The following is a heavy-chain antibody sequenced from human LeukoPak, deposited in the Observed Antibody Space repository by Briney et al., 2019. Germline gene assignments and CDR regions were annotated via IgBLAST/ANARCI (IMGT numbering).Heavy chain of an antibody. CDR3: ARAKGSITMVRGVTPCFDY. D-gene: IGHD3-10*01. J-gene: IGHJ4*02. V-gene: IGHV1-2*06. Sequence: ASVKVSCKASGYTFTGYYMHWVRQAPGQGLEWMGRINPNSGGTNYAQKFQGRVTMTRDTSISTAYMELSRLRSDDTAVYYCARAKGSITMVRGVTPCFDYWGQGTLVTVSS. CDR2: INPNSGGT. CDR1: GYTFTGYY.